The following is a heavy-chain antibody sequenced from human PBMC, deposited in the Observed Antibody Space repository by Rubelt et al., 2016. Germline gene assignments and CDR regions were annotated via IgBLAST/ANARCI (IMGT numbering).Heavy chain of an antibody. J-gene: IGHJ4*02. CDR1: GGSFSGYY. Sequence: QVQLQQWGAGLLKPSETLSLTCAVYGGSFSGYYWSCIRQPPGKGLEWIGEINHSGSTNYNRSRRCRCTKVVDTAKNQFCLKVGSVTAADMAVYYWARGGGWYSGGYDGNYWGQGTLVTVSS. V-gene: IGHV4-34*01. CDR3: ARGGGWYSGGYDGNY. D-gene: IGHD1-26*01. CDR2: INHSGST.